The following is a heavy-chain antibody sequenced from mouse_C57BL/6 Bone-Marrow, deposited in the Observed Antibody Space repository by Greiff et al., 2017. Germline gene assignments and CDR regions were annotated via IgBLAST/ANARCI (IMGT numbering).Heavy chain of an antibody. CDR2: ISSGGDYI. V-gene: IGHV5-9-1*02. J-gene: IGHJ2*01. Sequence: DVMLVESGEGLVKPGGSLKLSCAASGFTFSSYAMSWVRQTPEKRLEWVAYISSGGDYIYYADTVKGRFTISRDNARNTLYLQMSSLKSEDTAMYYCTRGLGPYYFDYWGQGTTLTVSS. CDR1: GFTFSSYA. CDR3: TRGLGPYYFDY. D-gene: IGHD4-1*01.